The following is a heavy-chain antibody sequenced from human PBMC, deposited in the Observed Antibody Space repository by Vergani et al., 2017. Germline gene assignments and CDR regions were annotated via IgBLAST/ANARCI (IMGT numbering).Heavy chain of an antibody. CDR2: IKQDGSEK. J-gene: IGHJ4*02. V-gene: IGHV3-7*01. CDR1: GFTFSSYW. D-gene: IGHD3-10*01. CDR3: ARDGSGSYYNPYFDY. Sequence: EVQLVESGGGLVQPGGSLRLSCAASGFTFSSYWMSWVRQAPGKGLEWVANIKQDGSEKYYVDSVKGRFTISRDNAKNSLYLQMNSRRAEDTAVYYCARDGSGSYYNPYFDYWGQGTLVTVSS.